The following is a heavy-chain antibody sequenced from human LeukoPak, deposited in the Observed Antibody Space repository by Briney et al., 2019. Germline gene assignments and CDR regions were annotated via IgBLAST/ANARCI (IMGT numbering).Heavy chain of an antibody. D-gene: IGHD3-9*01. CDR3: ARGVLRYEGMDV. CDR2: TSSDGSST. J-gene: IGHJ6*02. V-gene: IGHV3-74*01. CDR1: GFTFSSYW. Sequence: GGSLRLSCAASGFTFSSYWMHWVRQAPGKGLVWVSRTSSDGSSTTYADSVKGRFTVSRDDAKNSLYLQMNSLRAEDTAVYYCARGVLRYEGMDVWGQGTTVTVSS.